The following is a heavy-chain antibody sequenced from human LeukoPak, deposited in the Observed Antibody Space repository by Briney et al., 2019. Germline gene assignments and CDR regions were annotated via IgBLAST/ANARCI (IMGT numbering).Heavy chain of an antibody. Sequence: SETLSLTCTVSGGSISSSSYYWGWIRQPPGKGLEWIGTIYYSGTTYYNPSLKSRVTISVDTSKNQFSLKLSSVTAADTAVYYCARVGYGSGSYYKYPPRSFDYWGQGTLVTVSS. CDR1: GGSISSSSYY. V-gene: IGHV4-39*07. D-gene: IGHD3-10*01. J-gene: IGHJ4*02. CDR2: IYYSGTT. CDR3: ARVGYGSGSYYKYPPRSFDY.